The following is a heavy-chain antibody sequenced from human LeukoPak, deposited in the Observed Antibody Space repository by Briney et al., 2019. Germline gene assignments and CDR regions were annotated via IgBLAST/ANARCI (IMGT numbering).Heavy chain of an antibody. CDR3: AKDMLGVVTHYGMDV. CDR2: ISWNSGSI. J-gene: IGHJ6*02. D-gene: IGHD3-3*01. Sequence: SLRLSCAASGFTFDDYAMRWVRHAPGKGLEWVSGISWNSGSIGYADSVKGRFTISRDNAKNSLYLQMNSLRAEDTALYYCAKDMLGVVTHYGMDVWGQGTTVTVSS. CDR1: GFTFDDYA. V-gene: IGHV3-9*01.